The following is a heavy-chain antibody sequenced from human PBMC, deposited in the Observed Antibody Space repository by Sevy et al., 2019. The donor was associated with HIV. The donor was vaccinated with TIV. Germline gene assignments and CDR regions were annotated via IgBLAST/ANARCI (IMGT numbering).Heavy chain of an antibody. V-gene: IGHV3-11*06. Sequence: GGSLRLSCTASIFTFSDYYMSWIRQTPGKGLEWVSYISTSSSYTNYADSVRGRLTISRDNAKNSLYLQMNSLTAEDTAVYFCARVRHNYGSYYFDYWGQGTLVTVSS. D-gene: IGHD5-18*01. CDR2: ISTSSSYT. CDR3: ARVRHNYGSYYFDY. J-gene: IGHJ4*02. CDR1: IFTFSDYY.